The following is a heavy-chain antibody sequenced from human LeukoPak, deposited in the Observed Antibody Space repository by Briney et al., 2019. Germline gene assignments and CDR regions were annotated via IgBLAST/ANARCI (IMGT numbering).Heavy chain of an antibody. CDR3: ASTLYYYYGMDV. CDR2: IYYSGST. V-gene: IGHV4-59*08. CDR1: GGSISSYY. Sequence: SETLSLTCTVSGGSISSYYWSWIRQPPGKGLEWIGYIYYSGSTHYNPSLKSRVTISVDTSKNQFSLKLSSVTAADTAVYYCASTLYYYYGMDVWGQGTTVTVSS. J-gene: IGHJ6*02.